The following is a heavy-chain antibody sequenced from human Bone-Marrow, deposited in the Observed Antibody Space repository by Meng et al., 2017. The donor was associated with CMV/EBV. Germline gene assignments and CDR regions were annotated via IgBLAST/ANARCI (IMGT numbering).Heavy chain of an antibody. CDR2: IYYSGST. D-gene: IGHD3-3*01. J-gene: IGHJ4*02. CDR3: ARGDVYYNFWSGYYHQ. Sequence: GSLRLSCTVSGGSISSYYWSWIRQPPGKGLEWIGYIYYSGSTNYNPSLKSRVTISVDTSKNQFSLKLTSVTAADTAVYYCARGDVYYNFWSGYYHQWGQGTLVTVYS. V-gene: IGHV4-59*12. CDR1: GGSISSYY.